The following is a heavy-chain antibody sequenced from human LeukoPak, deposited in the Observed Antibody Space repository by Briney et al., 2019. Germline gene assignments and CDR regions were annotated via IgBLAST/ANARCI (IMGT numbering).Heavy chain of an antibody. CDR3: ARDTAYSGYDLFDY. CDR1: GYTFTSYA. D-gene: IGHD5-12*01. J-gene: IGHJ4*02. Sequence: ASVKVSCKTSGYTFTSYAMHWVRQAPGQRLEWMGWINAGNGNTKYSQKFQGRVTITRDTSASTAYMEVSSLRSEDTAVYYCARDTAYSGYDLFDYWGQGTLVTVSS. V-gene: IGHV1-3*01. CDR2: INAGNGNT.